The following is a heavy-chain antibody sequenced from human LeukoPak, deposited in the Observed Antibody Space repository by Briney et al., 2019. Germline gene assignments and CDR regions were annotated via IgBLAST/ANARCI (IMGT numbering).Heavy chain of an antibody. CDR2: INPRGGVT. CDR3: AREGAVAGFDY. D-gene: IGHD6-19*01. Sequence: HWVRQAXGQGLEWMGIINPRGGVTSYARKFQGRVSMTRDTSTSTVNMEVSSLTSDDTAVFYCAREGAVAGFDYWGQGTLVIVSS. V-gene: IGHV1-46*01. J-gene: IGHJ4*02.